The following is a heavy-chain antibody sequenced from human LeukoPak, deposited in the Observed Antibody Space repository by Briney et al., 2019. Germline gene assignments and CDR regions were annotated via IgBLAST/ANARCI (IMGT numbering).Heavy chain of an antibody. Sequence: PGGSLRLSCAASGFTFSSYEMNWVRQAPGKGLEWVSYISSSGSTIYYADSVKGRFTISRDNAKNSLYLQMNSLRAEDTAVYYCARDAEDIVVVPAAHYYYYYYMDVWGKGTTVTISS. J-gene: IGHJ6*03. CDR1: GFTFSSYE. V-gene: IGHV3-48*03. CDR2: ISSSGSTI. CDR3: ARDAEDIVVVPAAHYYYYYYMDV. D-gene: IGHD2-2*01.